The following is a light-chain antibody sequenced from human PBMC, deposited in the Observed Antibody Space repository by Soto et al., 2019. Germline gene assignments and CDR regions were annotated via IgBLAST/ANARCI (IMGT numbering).Light chain of an antibody. Sequence: ITQSQTTLSVSPGERATLSCRASQSVSSNFLAWYQEKLGQAPRLLIYGASKRATGIPDRFSGSGSGTDFTLTISRLEPEDFAVYYCRPYGTSLGFPVGGVTNVDI. CDR2: GAS. CDR3: RPYGTSLGFP. J-gene: IGKJ4*01. V-gene: IGKV3-20*01. CDR1: QSVSSNF.